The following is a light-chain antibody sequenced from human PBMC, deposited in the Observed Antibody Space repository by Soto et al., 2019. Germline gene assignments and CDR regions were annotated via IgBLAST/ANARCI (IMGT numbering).Light chain of an antibody. V-gene: IGKV1-5*03. J-gene: IGKJ3*01. CDR1: QSISSW. Sequence: DIQMTQSPSTLSASVGDRVTITCRASQSISSWLAWYQQKPGKAPKLLIYKASSLDSGVPARFSGSGSGTEFTLTISSLQPEDSATYYCQQYNSYSSFGPGTKVDI. CDR3: QQYNSYSS. CDR2: KAS.